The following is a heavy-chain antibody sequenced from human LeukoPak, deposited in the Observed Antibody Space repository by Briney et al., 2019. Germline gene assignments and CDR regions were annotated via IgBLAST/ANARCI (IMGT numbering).Heavy chain of an antibody. V-gene: IGHV4-31*03. J-gene: IGHJ6*02. CDR3: ARDPGPAAAGTRGMDV. CDR1: GGSISSGGYY. CDR2: IYYSGST. D-gene: IGHD6-13*01. Sequence: SETLSLTCTVSGGSISSGGYYWSWIRQHPGKGLEWIGYIYYSGSTYYNPSLKSRVTISVDTSKNQFSLKLSSVTAADSAVYYCARDPGPAAAGTRGMDVWGQGTTVTVSS.